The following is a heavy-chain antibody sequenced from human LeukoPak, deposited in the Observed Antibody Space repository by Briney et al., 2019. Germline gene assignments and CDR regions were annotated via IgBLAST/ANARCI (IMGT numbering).Heavy chain of an antibody. CDR3: AKLVSGYTNDACDF. V-gene: IGHV3-23*01. CDR1: GFTFSTYA. J-gene: IGHJ3*01. Sequence: GGSLRLSCAASGFTFSTYAMSWVRQAPGKGLEWVSAISGSGGSLYYADSVKGRLTISRDNSKNTLYLQMNSLRAEDTAVYYCAKLVSGYTNDACDFWGQGTMVTVSS. D-gene: IGHD3-3*01. CDR2: ISGSGGSL.